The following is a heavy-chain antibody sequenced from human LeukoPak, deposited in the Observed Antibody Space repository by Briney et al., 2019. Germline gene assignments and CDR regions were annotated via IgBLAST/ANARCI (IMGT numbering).Heavy chain of an antibody. Sequence: GGSLRLSDAASGFTFSSYAMHWVRQAPGKGLEWVAVTSYDGSDKYYADSVKGRFTISRDNSKNTLYLQMNSLRAEDTAVYYCARSSSGSHDAFDIWGQGTMVTVSS. J-gene: IGHJ3*02. CDR2: TSYDGSDK. V-gene: IGHV3-30-3*01. CDR1: GFTFSSYA. CDR3: ARSSSGSHDAFDI. D-gene: IGHD3-22*01.